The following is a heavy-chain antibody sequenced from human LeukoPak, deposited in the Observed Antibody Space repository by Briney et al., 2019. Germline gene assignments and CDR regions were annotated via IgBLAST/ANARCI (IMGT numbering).Heavy chain of an antibody. V-gene: IGHV3-43*02. J-gene: IGHJ4*02. CDR2: ISGDGGST. CDR3: ASLRLGELSPWEV. CDR1: GFTFYDYA. Sequence: GGSLRLSCAASGFTFYDYAMHWVRQAPGKGLEWVSLISGDGGSTYYADSVKGRFTISRDNSKNSLYLQMNSLRTEDTALYYCASLRLGELSPWEVWGQGTLVTVSS. D-gene: IGHD3-16*02.